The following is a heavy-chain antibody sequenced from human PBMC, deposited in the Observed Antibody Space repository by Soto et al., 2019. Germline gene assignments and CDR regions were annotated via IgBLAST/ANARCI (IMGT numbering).Heavy chain of an antibody. CDR1: TFTFRNYA. CDR3: AKMPGILQEIRV. CDR2: ISGSGSSA. J-gene: IGHJ6*04. D-gene: IGHD4-4*01. V-gene: IGHV3-23*01. Sequence: EVQLLESGGGLVQPGGSLRLSCADSTFTFRNYAMSWVRQAPGRALEWVSVISGSGSSAYYADSVRGRFTISRDNSKNTVYLHMNSLRAEDTATYYCAKMPGILQEIRVWGEGTTVTVSS.